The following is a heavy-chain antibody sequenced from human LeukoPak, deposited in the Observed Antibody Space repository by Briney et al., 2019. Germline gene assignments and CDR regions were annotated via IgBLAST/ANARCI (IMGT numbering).Heavy chain of an antibody. J-gene: IGHJ4*02. D-gene: IGHD3-9*01. CDR1: GGSISSYY. CDR2: IYATGYT. Sequence: SETLSLTCTVSGGSISSYYWSWIRQPAGKGLEWLGHIYATGYTNYNPSLKGRVTMSVDTSTKQFSLNLSSVTAADTAVYYCARGLGGYDILTGSWAYWGQGTLVTVSS. CDR3: ARGLGGYDILTGSWAY. V-gene: IGHV4-4*07.